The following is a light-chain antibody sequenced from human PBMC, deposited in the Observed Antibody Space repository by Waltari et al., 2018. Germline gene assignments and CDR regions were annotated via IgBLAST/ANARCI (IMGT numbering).Light chain of an antibody. J-gene: IGKJ3*01. CDR1: QSISSY. Sequence: DIQMTQSPSSLSASVGDRVPIPCRASQSISSYLNWYQQKPGKAPKLLIYAASSLQSGVPSRFSGSGSGTDFTLTISSLQPEDFATYYCQQSYSTPFFGPGTKVDIK. CDR3: QQSYSTPF. CDR2: AAS. V-gene: IGKV1-39*01.